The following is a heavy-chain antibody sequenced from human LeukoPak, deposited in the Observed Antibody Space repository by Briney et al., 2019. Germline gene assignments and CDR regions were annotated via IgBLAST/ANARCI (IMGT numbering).Heavy chain of an antibody. J-gene: IGHJ4*02. CDR3: AKGYSTSWLPFFDY. CDR2: ISSDGGST. D-gene: IGHD2-2*01. Sequence: GGSLRLSCAASGFTFSSYMMTWVRRAPGKGLEWVSTISSDGGSTYYAGSVKGRFTISRDDSKNTLYLQMNSLRAEDTAAYYCAKGYSTSWLPFFDYWGQGTLVTVSS. CDR1: GFTFSSYM. V-gene: IGHV3-23*01.